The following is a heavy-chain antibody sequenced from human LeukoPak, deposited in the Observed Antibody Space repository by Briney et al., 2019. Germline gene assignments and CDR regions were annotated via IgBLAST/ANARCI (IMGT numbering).Heavy chain of an antibody. CDR1: GGSVSSGTYY. V-gene: IGHV4-61*01. J-gene: IGHJ4*02. CDR3: ARGLPFDY. Sequence: SETLSLTCTVSGGSVSSGTYYWTWIRQSPGKGLEWIGYIYYSGNTNYNPSLKSRVTISVDTSKNQFSLKMSSVTAADTAVYYCARGLPFDYWGQGTLVTVSS. D-gene: IGHD4-11*01. CDR2: IYYSGNT.